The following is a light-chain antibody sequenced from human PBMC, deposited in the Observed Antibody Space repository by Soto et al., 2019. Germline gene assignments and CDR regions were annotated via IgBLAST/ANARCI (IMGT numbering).Light chain of an antibody. V-gene: IGKV3-15*01. CDR1: QSVSSK. J-gene: IGKJ1*01. Sequence: EIVMTKSPATLSVSPGERATLSCRASQSVSSKLAWYQQKPGQAPRLLIYGASTRATGIPARFSGSGSGTEFTLTISSLQSEAFAVYSCQQYNNWTPWTFGQGTTVEIK. CDR3: QQYNNWTPWT. CDR2: GAS.